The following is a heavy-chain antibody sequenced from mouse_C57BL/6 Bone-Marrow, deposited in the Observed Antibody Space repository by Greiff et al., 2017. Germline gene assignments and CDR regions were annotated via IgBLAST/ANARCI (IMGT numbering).Heavy chain of an antibody. CDR2: IDPNSGGT. CDR3: ARGYSRWYFDV. D-gene: IGHD2-14*01. Sequence: QVQLQQPGAELVKPGASVTLSCKASGYTFTSYWMHWVKQRPGRGLAWIGRIDPNSGGTTYNEKFKSKATLTVDKPSSTAYMQLSSLTSEYSAVYYCARGYSRWYFDVWGTGTAVTVSS. V-gene: IGHV1-72*01. J-gene: IGHJ1*03. CDR1: GYTFTSYW.